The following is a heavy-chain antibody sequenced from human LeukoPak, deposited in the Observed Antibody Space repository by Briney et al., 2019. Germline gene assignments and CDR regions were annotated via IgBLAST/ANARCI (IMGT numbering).Heavy chain of an antibody. CDR1: GFTFDDCA. V-gene: IGHV3-9*01. Sequence: PGGSLRLSCAASGFTFDDCAMHWVRQAPGKGLEWVSGISWNSGSIGYADSVKGRFTISRDNAKNSLYLQMNSLRAEDTALYYCAKDSGGSSGWGAFDYWGQGTLVTVSS. D-gene: IGHD6-19*01. CDR3: AKDSGGSSGWGAFDY. CDR2: ISWNSGSI. J-gene: IGHJ4*02.